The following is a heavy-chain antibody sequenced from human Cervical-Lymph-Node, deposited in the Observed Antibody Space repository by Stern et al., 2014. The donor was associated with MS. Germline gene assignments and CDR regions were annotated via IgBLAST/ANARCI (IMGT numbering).Heavy chain of an antibody. V-gene: IGHV3-33*01. Sequence: VQLVESGGGVVQPGRSLRLSCAASGFTFSSSGMHWVRQAPGKGLEWLAIIWCDGRNRYYADSVKGRFTISRDNSKNTLYLQMNSLRAEDTAVYYCAREGGNTAEYFQHWGQGTLVTVSS. D-gene: IGHD4-23*01. CDR3: AREGGNTAEYFQH. CDR2: IWCDGRNR. CDR1: GFTFSSSG. J-gene: IGHJ1*01.